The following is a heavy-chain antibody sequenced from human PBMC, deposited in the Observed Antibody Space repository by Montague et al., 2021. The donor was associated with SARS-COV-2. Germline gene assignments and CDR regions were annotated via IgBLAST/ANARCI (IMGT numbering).Heavy chain of an antibody. CDR1: GGSISSSSYY. V-gene: IGHV4-39*01. D-gene: IGHD3-16*02. J-gene: IGHJ4*02. CDR3: ARGYSYDGLNAAPDS. Sequence: SETLSLTCTVSGGSISSSSYYWGWIRQPPGKGLEWIGGILYNKGTNYNPSLKSRVTISVDTSKNQFSLRLSSVTAADTAVYYCARGYSYDGLNAAPDSWGQGTLVTVSS. CDR2: ILYNKGT.